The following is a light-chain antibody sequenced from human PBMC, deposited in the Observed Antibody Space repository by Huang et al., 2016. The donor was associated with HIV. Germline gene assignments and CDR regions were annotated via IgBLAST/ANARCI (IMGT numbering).Light chain of an antibody. J-gene: IGKJ1*01. CDR2: LGS. CDR1: QSLLHSNGYNY. CDR3: MQALQTPWT. Sequence: EIVMTQSPLSLPVTPGEPASISCRSGQSLLHSNGYNYLDWYLQKPGHSPQLLIYLGSNRASGVPDRFSGRGSGTDFTLKISRVEAEDVGVYYCMQALQTPWTFGQGTKVEIK. V-gene: IGKV2-28*01.